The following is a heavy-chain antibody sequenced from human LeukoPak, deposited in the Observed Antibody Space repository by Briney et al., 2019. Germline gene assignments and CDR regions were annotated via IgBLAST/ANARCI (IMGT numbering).Heavy chain of an antibody. Sequence: SETLSLTCAVYGGSFSGYHWSWIRQPPGKGLEWIGEINHSGSTNYNPSLKSRVTISVDTSKNQFSLKLSSVTAADTAVYYCARGWFGELLHWGQGTLVTVSS. J-gene: IGHJ4*02. D-gene: IGHD3-10*01. CDR3: ARGWFGELLH. V-gene: IGHV4-34*01. CDR2: INHSGST. CDR1: GGSFSGYH.